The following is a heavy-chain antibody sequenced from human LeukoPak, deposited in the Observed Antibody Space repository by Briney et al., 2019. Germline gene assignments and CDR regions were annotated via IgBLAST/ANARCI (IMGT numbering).Heavy chain of an antibody. CDR3: ARGPGDGYNYYLDY. V-gene: IGHV1-2*06. CDR1: GYTFTGYY. Sequence: SVKVSCKASGYTFTGYYMHWVRQAPGQGLEWMGRINPNSGGTNYAQKFQGRVTMTRDTSISTAYMELSRLRSDDTAVYYCARGPGDGYNYYLDYWGQGTLVTVSS. CDR2: INPNSGGT. J-gene: IGHJ4*02. D-gene: IGHD5-24*01.